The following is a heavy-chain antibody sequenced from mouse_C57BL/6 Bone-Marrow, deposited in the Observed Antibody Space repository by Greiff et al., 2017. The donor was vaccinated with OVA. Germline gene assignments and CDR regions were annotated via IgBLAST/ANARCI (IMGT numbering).Heavy chain of an antibody. D-gene: IGHD1-1*01. V-gene: IGHV5-16*01. CDR3: ARDRGGSSYGYFDV. J-gene: IGHJ1*03. CDR1: GFTFSDYY. Sequence: DVKLVESEGGLVQPGSSMKLSCTASGFTFSDYYMAWVRQVPEKGLEWVANINYDGSSTYYLDSLKSRFIISRDNAKNILYLQMSSLKSEDTATYYCARDRGGSSYGYFDVWGTGTTVTVSS. CDR2: INYDGSST.